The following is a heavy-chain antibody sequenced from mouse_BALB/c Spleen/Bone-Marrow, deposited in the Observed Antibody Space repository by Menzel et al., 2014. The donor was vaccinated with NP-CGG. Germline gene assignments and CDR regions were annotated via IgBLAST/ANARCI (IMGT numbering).Heavy chain of an antibody. Sequence: EVKLMESGGGLVQPGGSLKLSCAASGFTFSSYGMSWVRQTPDKRLELVATINNNDGNTYYPDSVKGRFTISRDNAKNTLYLQMSSLKSEDTAMYYCARDNYGSRLDYWGQGTTLTVSS. CDR1: GFTFSSYG. J-gene: IGHJ2*01. V-gene: IGHV5-6-3*01. CDR3: ARDNYGSRLDY. D-gene: IGHD1-1*01. CDR2: INNNDGNT.